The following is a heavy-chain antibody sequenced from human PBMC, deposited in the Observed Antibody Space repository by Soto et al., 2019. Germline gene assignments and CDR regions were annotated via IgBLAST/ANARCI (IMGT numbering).Heavy chain of an antibody. CDR2: INPNSGGT. CDR1: GYTFTGYY. CDR3: ARGAMVRGAAYYYYYYYMAV. D-gene: IGHD3-10*01. V-gene: IGHV1-2*04. J-gene: IGHJ6*03. Sequence: ASVKVSCKASGYTFTGYYMHWVRQAPGQGLEWMGWINPNSGGTNYAQKFQGWVTMIRDTSISTAYMELSRLRSDDTAVYYCARGAMVRGAAYYYYYYYMAVWGKGTTVTVSS.